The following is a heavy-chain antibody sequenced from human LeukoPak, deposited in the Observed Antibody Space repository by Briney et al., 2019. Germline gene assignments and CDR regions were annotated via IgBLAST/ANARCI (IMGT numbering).Heavy chain of an antibody. Sequence: SETLSLTCTVSGGPISSYYWSWIRQPPGKGLEWIGYIYDSGSTNYNPSLKSRVTISVDTSKNQFSLKLSSVTAADTAVYYCARDDGLYCSGGSCYSWFDPWGQGTLVTVSS. CDR2: IYDSGST. CDR3: ARDDGLYCSGGSCYSWFDP. V-gene: IGHV4-59*01. D-gene: IGHD2-15*01. J-gene: IGHJ5*02. CDR1: GGPISSYY.